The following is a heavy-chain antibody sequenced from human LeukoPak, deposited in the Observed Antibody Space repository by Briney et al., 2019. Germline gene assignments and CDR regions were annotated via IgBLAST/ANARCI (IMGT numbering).Heavy chain of an antibody. CDR1: SGSISSYY. J-gene: IGHJ5*02. CDR2: IHYSGST. D-gene: IGHD6-6*01. Sequence: SETLSLTCTVSSGSISSYYWNWIRQPPGKGLEWIGYIHYSGSTNYNPSLKSRVTISVETSKNQFSLKLASVTAADTAVYYCARGLGPSAMFDPWGQGTLVTVSS. V-gene: IGHV4-59*01. CDR3: ARGLGPSAMFDP.